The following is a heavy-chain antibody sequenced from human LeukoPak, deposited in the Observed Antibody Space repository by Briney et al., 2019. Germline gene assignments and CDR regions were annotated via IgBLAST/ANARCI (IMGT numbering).Heavy chain of an antibody. V-gene: IGHV1-24*01. J-gene: IGHJ5*02. CDR3: ATWQQQLVQGNH. Sequence: ASVKVSCKVSGYTLTELSMHWVRQAPGKGLEWMGGFDPEDGETIYAQKFQGRVTMTEDTSTDTAYMELSSLRSEDTAVYYCATWQQQLVQGNHWGQGTLVTVSS. D-gene: IGHD6-13*01. CDR2: FDPEDGET. CDR1: GYTLTELS.